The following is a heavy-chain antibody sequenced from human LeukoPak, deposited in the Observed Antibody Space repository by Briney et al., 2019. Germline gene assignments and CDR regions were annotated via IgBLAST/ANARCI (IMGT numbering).Heavy chain of an antibody. CDR3: ARTYYDYVWGSYRYMKDRAFDI. V-gene: IGHV4-34*01. D-gene: IGHD3-16*02. CDR1: GGSFSGYY. Sequence: SGTLSLTCAVYGGSFSGYYWSWIRQPPGKGLEWIGEINHSGSTNYNPSLKSRVTISVDTYKNQFSLKLSSVTAADTAVYYCARTYYDYVWGSYRYMKDRAFDIWGQGTMVTVSS. CDR2: INHSGST. J-gene: IGHJ3*02.